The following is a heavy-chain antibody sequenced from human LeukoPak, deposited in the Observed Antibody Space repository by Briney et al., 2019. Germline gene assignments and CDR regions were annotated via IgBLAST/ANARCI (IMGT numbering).Heavy chain of an antibody. J-gene: IGHJ6*02. CDR1: GFSVNSYT. Sequence: GGSLRLSCLASGFSVNSYTMNWVREAPGKGLEWVSTISPVSSYTWYAESVKGRFTISRDNPKNSLYLQMGSLRAEDMAVYYCVRDVSRRIGMDVWGQGTTVTVSS. CDR3: VRDVSRRIGMDV. CDR2: ISPVSSYT. D-gene: IGHD2/OR15-2a*01. V-gene: IGHV3-21*01.